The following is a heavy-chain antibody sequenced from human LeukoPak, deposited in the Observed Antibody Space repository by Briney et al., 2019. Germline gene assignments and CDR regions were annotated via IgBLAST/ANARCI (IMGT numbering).Heavy chain of an antibody. CDR1: GFTFSSYS. CDR3: ARSGGNGAFDI. CDR2: ISSSSSYI. Sequence: GGSLRLSCAASGFTFSSYSMNWVRQAPGKGLEWVSSISSSSSYIYHADSVKGRFTISRDNAKNSLYLQMNSLRAEDTAVYYCARSGGNGAFDIWGQGTMVTVSS. V-gene: IGHV3-21*01. D-gene: IGHD4-23*01. J-gene: IGHJ3*02.